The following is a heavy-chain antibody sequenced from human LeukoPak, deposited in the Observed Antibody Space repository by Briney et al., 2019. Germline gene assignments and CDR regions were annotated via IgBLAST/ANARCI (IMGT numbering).Heavy chain of an antibody. CDR1: GFTFSSYS. CDR2: ITSSNNYI. V-gene: IGHV3-21*01. D-gene: IGHD3-9*01. CDR3: ARGSQYNILTGFIVGAMDDFDY. J-gene: IGHJ4*02. Sequence: GGSLRLSCAASGFTFSSYSMTWVRQAPGKGLEWVSSITSSNNYIYYGDSVKGRFTISRDDAKNSLFLQMNSLRTEDTAVYYCARGSQYNILTGFIVGAMDDFDYWGQGTLVTVSS.